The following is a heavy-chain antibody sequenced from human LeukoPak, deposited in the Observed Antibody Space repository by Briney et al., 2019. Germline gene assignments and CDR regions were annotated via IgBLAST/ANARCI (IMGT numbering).Heavy chain of an antibody. J-gene: IGHJ6*03. D-gene: IGHD6-19*01. CDR3: AKDAVAGNNYYYYYYMDV. Sequence: GGSLRLSCAASGCTFSSYAMSWVRQAPGKGLEWVSAISGSGGSTYYADSVKGRFTISRDNSKNTLYLQMNSLRAEDTAVYYCAKDAVAGNNYYYYYYMDVWGKGTTVTVSS. CDR2: ISGSGGST. CDR1: GCTFSSYA. V-gene: IGHV3-23*01.